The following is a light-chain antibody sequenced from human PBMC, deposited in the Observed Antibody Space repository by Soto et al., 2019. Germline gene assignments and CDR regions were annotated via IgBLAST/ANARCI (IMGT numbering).Light chain of an antibody. V-gene: IGKV1-33*01. CDR3: QQYDHPPYT. CDR2: DAS. CDR1: QDIYKY. Sequence: DLQMTQSPSSLSAAVGDRVTFTFQASQDIYKYLNWYQQKPGKAPKLLIYDASNLERGVPSRFSGSGSGTDVTVDSLQPEDTATYYCQQYDHPPYTFGQGTKLEIK. J-gene: IGKJ2*01.